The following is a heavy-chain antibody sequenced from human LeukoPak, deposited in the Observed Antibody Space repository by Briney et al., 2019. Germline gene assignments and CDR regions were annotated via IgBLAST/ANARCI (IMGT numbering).Heavy chain of an antibody. J-gene: IGHJ4*02. Sequence: ASVKVSCKASGYTFTSYGITWVRQATGQGLEWMGWISPKNGNTNQAQILQGRVTMTTDTSTDTAYMELRSLRSDDTAMYYCARGPTNFDYWGQGTLVTVSS. CDR2: ISPKNGNT. V-gene: IGHV1-18*01. D-gene: IGHD2-2*01. CDR3: ARGPTNFDY. CDR1: GYTFTSYG.